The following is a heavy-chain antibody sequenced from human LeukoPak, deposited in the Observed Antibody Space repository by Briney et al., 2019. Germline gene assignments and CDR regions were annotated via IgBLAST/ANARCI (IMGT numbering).Heavy chain of an antibody. V-gene: IGHV4-4*07. Sequence: KSSETLSLTCTVSGGSISSYYWSWIRQPAGKGLEWIGRIYTSGSTNYNPSLKSRVTISVDKSKNQFSLKLSSVTAADTAVYYCARDFRPYCTNGVCSAYYYYYYYMDVWGKGTTVTVSS. J-gene: IGHJ6*03. CDR3: ARDFRPYCTNGVCSAYYYYYYYMDV. D-gene: IGHD2-8*01. CDR2: IYTSGST. CDR1: GGSISSYY.